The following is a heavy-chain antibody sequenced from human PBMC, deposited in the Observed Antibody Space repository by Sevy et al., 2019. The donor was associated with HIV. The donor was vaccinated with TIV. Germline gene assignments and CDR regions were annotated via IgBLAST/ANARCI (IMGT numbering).Heavy chain of an antibody. D-gene: IGHD6-13*01. CDR1: GFTFSSYS. Sequence: GESLKISCAASGFTFSSYSMNWVRQAPGKGLEWVSSISSSSSYIYYADSVKGRFTISRDNAKNSLYLQMNSLGAEDTAVYYCARELAAAGTGYWGQGTLVTVSS. J-gene: IGHJ4*02. CDR3: ARELAAAGTGY. CDR2: ISSSSSYI. V-gene: IGHV3-21*01.